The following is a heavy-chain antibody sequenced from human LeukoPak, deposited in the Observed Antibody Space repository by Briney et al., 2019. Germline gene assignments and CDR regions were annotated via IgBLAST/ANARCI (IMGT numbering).Heavy chain of an antibody. CDR3: ASIDYAFSVFDY. V-gene: IGHV4-59*01. Sequence: PSETLSLTCTVSGGSISSYYWSWIRQPPGKGLEWIGYIYYSGSTNYNPSLKSRVTISVDTSKNQFSLKLSSVTAADTAVYYCASIDYAFSVFDYWILGTLVTVSS. D-gene: IGHD4-17*01. CDR1: GGSISSYY. CDR2: IYYSGST. J-gene: IGHJ4*02.